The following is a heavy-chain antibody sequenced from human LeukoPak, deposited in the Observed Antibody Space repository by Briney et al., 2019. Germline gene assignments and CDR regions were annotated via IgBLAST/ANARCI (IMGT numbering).Heavy chain of an antibody. CDR2: ISYDGSNK. D-gene: IGHD2-2*02. V-gene: IGHV3-30*01. CDR1: GFTFSSYA. J-gene: IGHJ6*03. Sequence: GGSLRLSCAASGFTFSSYAMHWVRQAPGKGLEWVAVISYDGSNKYYADSVKGRFTISRDNPKNTLYLQMNSLRAEDTAVYYCARVRSAIGYYYYYMDVWGKGTTVTVSS. CDR3: ARVRSAIGYYYYYMDV.